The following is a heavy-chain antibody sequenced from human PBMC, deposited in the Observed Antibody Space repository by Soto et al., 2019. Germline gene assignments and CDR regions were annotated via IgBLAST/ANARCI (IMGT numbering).Heavy chain of an antibody. D-gene: IGHD2-8*01. J-gene: IGHJ4*02. CDR1: GYTFTGYY. CDR3: ARDVEEIVLMVYAIPV. CDR2: INPNSGGR. Sequence: ASVKVSCKASGYTFTGYYMHWFRQARGQGLEWMGWINPNSGGRKYGQKFQGRDTMTRDTPISTAYMELSRLRSDDTAVYYCARDVEEIVLMVYAIPVWGQGTMVTVSS. V-gene: IGHV1-2*02.